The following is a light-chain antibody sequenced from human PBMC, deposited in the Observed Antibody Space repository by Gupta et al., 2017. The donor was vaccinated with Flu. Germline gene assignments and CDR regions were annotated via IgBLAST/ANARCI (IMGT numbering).Light chain of an antibody. V-gene: IGLV2-8*01. CDR3: TSYAGINNLL. J-gene: IGLJ2*01. CDR1: SSDVGGHNY. CDR2: EVT. Sequence: QSALTQPPSASGSPGQSVTISCTGTSSDVGGHNYVSWYQQHPGRAPKLMIYEVTERPSGVPDRFSGSKSGNTASLTVSGLQAEDEADYYCTSYAGINNLLFGGGTKLSV.